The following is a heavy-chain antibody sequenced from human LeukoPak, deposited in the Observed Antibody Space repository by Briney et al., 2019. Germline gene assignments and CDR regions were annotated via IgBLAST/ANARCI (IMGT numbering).Heavy chain of an antibody. D-gene: IGHD3-22*01. J-gene: IGHJ4*02. Sequence: GGSLRLSCAASGFTFSSYAMHWVRQAPGKGLEWVAVISYDGSNKYYADSVKGRFTISRDNSKNTLYLQMNSLRAEDTAVYYCARRAGDYSHPYDYWGQGTLVTVSS. CDR3: ARRAGDYSHPYDY. CDR2: ISYDGSNK. CDR1: GFTFSSYA. V-gene: IGHV3-30*04.